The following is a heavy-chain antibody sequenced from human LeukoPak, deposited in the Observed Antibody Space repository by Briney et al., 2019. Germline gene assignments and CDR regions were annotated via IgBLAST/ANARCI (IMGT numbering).Heavy chain of an antibody. D-gene: IGHD3-10*01. V-gene: IGHV1-2*06. J-gene: IGHJ4*02. CDR3: ARERFVKTLMVRGVISHLGY. Sequence: AAVKVSCKASGYTFTGYYMHWVRQAPGQGREWMGRINPNSCSTICAQMFQGSVTMTTDTSISTAYMELRRLRSDDTAVYYCARERFVKTLMVRGVISHLGYWGQGTLVTASS. CDR2: INPNSCST. CDR1: GYTFTGYY.